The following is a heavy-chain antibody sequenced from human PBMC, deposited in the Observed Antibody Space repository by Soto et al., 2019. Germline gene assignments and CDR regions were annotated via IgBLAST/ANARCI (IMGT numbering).Heavy chain of an antibody. Sequence: QVQLVQSGAEVKKPGASVKVSCKASGYTFTSYGISWVRQAPGQGLEWMGWISAYNGNTNYAQKRQDTVTMPTATSTSKAYMELRSLRSDDTAVYYCARCLYGDPTYYFDYGGHGTLVTVSS. D-gene: IGHD4-17*01. V-gene: IGHV1-18*01. CDR2: ISAYNGNT. J-gene: IGHJ4*01. CDR3: ARCLYGDPTYYFDY. CDR1: GYTFTSYG.